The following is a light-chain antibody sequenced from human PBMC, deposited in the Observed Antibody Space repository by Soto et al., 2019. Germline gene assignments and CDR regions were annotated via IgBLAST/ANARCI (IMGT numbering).Light chain of an antibody. CDR2: GAS. Sequence: EIVLTQSPATLSLSPGERATLSCRASQSVSSYLAWYQQKPGQAPRLLIYGASTRATGIPARFSGSGSGTEFTLTISSLQSEDFAVYYCQQRSNWPTFGGGTKVDIK. J-gene: IGKJ4*01. CDR1: QSVSSY. V-gene: IGKV3-11*01. CDR3: QQRSNWPT.